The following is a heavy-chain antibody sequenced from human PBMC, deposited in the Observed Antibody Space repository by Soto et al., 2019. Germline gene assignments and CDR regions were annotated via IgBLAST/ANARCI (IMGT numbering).Heavy chain of an antibody. CDR1: GYTFTSYS. Sequence: QVQLVQSGAEVKKPGASVKVSCKASGYTFTSYSISWVRQAPGQGVEWMGWISAYNGNTNYAQKLQGRVTMTTDTSASTAYMELRSLRADDTAVYYCARDRYLYDNYGYHDAFDIWGQGTMVTVSS. CDR3: ARDRYLYDNYGYHDAFDI. J-gene: IGHJ3*02. D-gene: IGHD3-22*01. CDR2: ISAYNGNT. V-gene: IGHV1-18*04.